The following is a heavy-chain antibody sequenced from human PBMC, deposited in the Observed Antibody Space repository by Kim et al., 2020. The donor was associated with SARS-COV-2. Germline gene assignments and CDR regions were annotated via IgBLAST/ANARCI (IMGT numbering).Heavy chain of an antibody. D-gene: IGHD3-3*01. V-gene: IGHV3-49*03. CDR3: STDTSKFYGMNG. CDR2: IRSKADGGTK. J-gene: IGHJ6*02. CDR1: GRTFGKYA. Sequence: GGSLRLSCTTSGRTFGKYAISWFRQGPGKGLEWVGVIRSKADGGTKEFAASVEGRFSRARDDSTRSAYLQMNSLKTEDTGLYYCSTDTSKFYGMNGWGQGTTVTVSS.